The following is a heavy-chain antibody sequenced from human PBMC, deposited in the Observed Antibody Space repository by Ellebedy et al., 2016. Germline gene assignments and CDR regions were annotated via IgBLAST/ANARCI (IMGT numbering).Heavy chain of an antibody. V-gene: IGHV1-24*01. D-gene: IGHD2-15*01. CDR3: ATVVAPPPYYGMDV. J-gene: IGHJ6*02. CDR2: FDPEDGET. Sequence: ASVKVSXXVSGYTLTELSMHWVRQAPGKGLEWMGGFDPEDGETIYAQKFQGRVTMTEDTSTDTAYMELSSLRSEDTAAYYCATVVAPPPYYGMDVWGQGTTVTVSS. CDR1: GYTLTELS.